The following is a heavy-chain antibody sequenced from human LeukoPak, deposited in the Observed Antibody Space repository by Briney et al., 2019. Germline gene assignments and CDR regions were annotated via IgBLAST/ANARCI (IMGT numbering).Heavy chain of an antibody. Sequence: SETLSLTCTVSGGSISSYNWSGMTQPPRKGLEWIGYIYYSGSTNYNPSLKSRVTISVDTSKNQFSLKLSSVTAADTAVYYCAREWEILRVCFDIWGQGTMVTVSS. J-gene: IGHJ3*02. CDR1: GGSISSYN. CDR3: AREWEILRVCFDI. V-gene: IGHV4-59*01. CDR2: IYYSGST. D-gene: IGHD1-26*01.